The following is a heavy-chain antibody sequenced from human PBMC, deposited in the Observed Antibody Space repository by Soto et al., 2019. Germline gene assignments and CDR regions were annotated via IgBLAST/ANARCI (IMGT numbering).Heavy chain of an antibody. CDR2: IHPGDSDT. Sequence: EVQLVQSGAEVKKAGESLKISCQGSGYSFTNYWVGWVRQIPGRGLEWMGIIHPGDSDTRYSPFFQGQVTISADKSIRPAYLQWSSRKASDTAMYDCARHNRYSSSWFEGRFDPWVQGTLVTVSS. CDR3: ARHNRYSSSWFEGRFDP. CDR1: GYSFTNYW. D-gene: IGHD6-6*01. V-gene: IGHV5-51*03. J-gene: IGHJ5*02.